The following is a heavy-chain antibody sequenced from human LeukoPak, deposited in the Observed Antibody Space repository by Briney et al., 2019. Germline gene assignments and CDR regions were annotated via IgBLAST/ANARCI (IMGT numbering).Heavy chain of an antibody. CDR1: GGSISSSNW. CDR2: IYHSGST. CDR3: ARGAVAGTAEMSYFDY. D-gene: IGHD6-19*01. J-gene: IGHJ4*02. Sequence: PSETLSLTCAVSGGSISSSNWWSWVRQPPGKGLEWIGEIYHSGSTNYNPSLKSGVTISVDKSKNQFSLKLSSVTAADTAVYYCARGAVAGTAEMSYFDYWGQGTLVTVSS. V-gene: IGHV4-4*02.